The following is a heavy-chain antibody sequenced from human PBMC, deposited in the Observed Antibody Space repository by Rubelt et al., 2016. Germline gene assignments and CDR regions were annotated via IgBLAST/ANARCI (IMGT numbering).Heavy chain of an antibody. Sequence: GGIIPIFGTANYAQKFQGRVTITADESTSTAYMELSSLRSEDTAVYYCARGNARWRATVTYYFDYWGQGTLVTVSS. D-gene: IGHD4-11*01. CDR3: ARGNARWRATVTYYFDY. V-gene: IGHV1-69*01. J-gene: IGHJ4*02. CDR2: IIPIFGTA.